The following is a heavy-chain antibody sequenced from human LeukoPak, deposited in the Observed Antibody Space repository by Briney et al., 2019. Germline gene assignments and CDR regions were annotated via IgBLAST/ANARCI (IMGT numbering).Heavy chain of an antibody. Sequence: GGSLRLSCAASGFTFSNYSMNWVRQAPGKGLEWVSSISSSSSYIYYADSVKGRFTISRDNAKNLLYLQMNSLRAEDTAIFYCARDKITGTGFAGFDPWGQGTLVTVSS. CDR3: ARDKITGTGFAGFDP. J-gene: IGHJ5*02. D-gene: IGHD1-20*01. CDR1: GFTFSNYS. V-gene: IGHV3-21*01. CDR2: ISSSSSYI.